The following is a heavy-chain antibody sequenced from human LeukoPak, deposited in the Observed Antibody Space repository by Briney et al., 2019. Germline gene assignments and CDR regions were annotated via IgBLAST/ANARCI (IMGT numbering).Heavy chain of an antibody. CDR2: IDPSDSYT. CDR1: GYSFTSYW. Sequence: GESLKISCKGSGYSFTSYWISWVRQMPGKGLEWMGRIDPSDSYTNYSPPFQGHVTISADKSISTAYLQWSSLKASDTAMYYCARLPKSNYDSSGYSDYWGQGTLVTVSS. V-gene: IGHV5-10-1*01. D-gene: IGHD3-22*01. J-gene: IGHJ4*02. CDR3: ARLPKSNYDSSGYSDY.